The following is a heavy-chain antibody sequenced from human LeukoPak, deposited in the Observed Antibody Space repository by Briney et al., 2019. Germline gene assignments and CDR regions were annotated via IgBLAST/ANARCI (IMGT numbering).Heavy chain of an antibody. CDR2: ISYSGST. V-gene: IGHV4-59*01. CDR1: GGSISSYY. Sequence: SETLSLTCSVSGGSISSYYWNWIRQPPGKGLEWTGSISYSGSTNYNPSLESRVTISVDTSKNQISLKLSSVTAADTAIYYCARAPERWYSYGSYTYHYMDVWGRGTTVTVSS. D-gene: IGHD3-10*01. J-gene: IGHJ6*03. CDR3: ARAPERWYSYGSYTYHYMDV.